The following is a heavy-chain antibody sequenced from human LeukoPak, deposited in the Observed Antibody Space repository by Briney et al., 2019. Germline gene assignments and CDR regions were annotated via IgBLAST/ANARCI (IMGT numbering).Heavy chain of an antibody. J-gene: IGHJ4*02. V-gene: IGHV3-9*01. CDR1: GFTFDDYV. CDR3: ARVFYGDYVRYPFDY. Sequence: GGSLRLSCAASGFTFDDYVMHWVRQAPGKGLEWVSGISWNSGSIGYADSVKGRFTISRDNAKNSLYLQMSSLRAEDTALYCCARVFYGDYVRYPFDYWGQGTLVTVSS. CDR2: ISWNSGSI. D-gene: IGHD4-17*01.